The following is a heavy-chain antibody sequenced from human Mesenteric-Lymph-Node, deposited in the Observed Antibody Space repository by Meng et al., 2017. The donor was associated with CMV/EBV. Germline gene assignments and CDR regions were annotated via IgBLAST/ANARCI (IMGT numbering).Heavy chain of an antibody. J-gene: IGHJ4*02. CDR3: GREKWGLGDY. V-gene: IGHV3-21*01. Sequence: LSCVASGFTFNTYTMNWVRQAPGKGLEWVSSITSTGIFIYYAASVKGRFTISRDNAENSLFLQMNSLRAEDTAVYYCGREKWGLGDYWGQGTVVTVSS. CDR1: GFTFNTYT. D-gene: IGHD1-26*01. CDR2: ITSTGIFI.